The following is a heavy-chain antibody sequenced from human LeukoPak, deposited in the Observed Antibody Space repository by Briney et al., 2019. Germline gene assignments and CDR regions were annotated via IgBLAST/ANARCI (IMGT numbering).Heavy chain of an antibody. V-gene: IGHV1-2*02. CDR3: ARSSGWSLFDY. CDR2: INPNSGGT. J-gene: IGHJ4*02. Sequence: GASVKVSCKASAYTFTGYYMHWVRQAPGQGLEWMGWINPNSGGTNYAQKFQGRATMTRDTSISTAYMELSTLRSDDTAVCYCARSSGWSLFDYWGQGTLVTVSS. CDR1: AYTFTGYY. D-gene: IGHD6-19*01.